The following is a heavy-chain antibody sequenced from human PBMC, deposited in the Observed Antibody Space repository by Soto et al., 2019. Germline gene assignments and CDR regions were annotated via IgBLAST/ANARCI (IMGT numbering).Heavy chain of an antibody. Sequence: EVQLLESGGGSVQPWGTLRLSCTASGVTFSSYAIRWVRRPPGTGLAWVSSISGSGGTAYYADSVTGRFSISRDSLVNTLYLQMNSLRAEDTAVYYCAKGRGQNWDSDYWGQGPLVSVSP. V-gene: IGHV3-23*01. CDR1: GVTFSSYA. D-gene: IGHD1-7*01. J-gene: IGHJ4*02. CDR2: ISGSGGTA. CDR3: AKGRGQNWDSDY.